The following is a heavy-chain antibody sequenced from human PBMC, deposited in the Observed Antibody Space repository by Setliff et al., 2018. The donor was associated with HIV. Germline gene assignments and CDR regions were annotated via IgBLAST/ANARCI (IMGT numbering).Heavy chain of an antibody. CDR3: ARDGYFYDSSGHLAYYLDY. CDR1: GYTFTSYG. CDR2: INTYTGSP. J-gene: IGHJ4*02. D-gene: IGHD3-22*01. Sequence: ASVKVSCKASGYTFTSYGLSWVRQAPGQGLEWMGWINTYTGSPTYAQDFTGRFLFSLDTSVSTAYLEISSLKAEDIAVYYCARDGYFYDSSGHLAYYLDYWGQGTLVTVSS. V-gene: IGHV7-4-1*02.